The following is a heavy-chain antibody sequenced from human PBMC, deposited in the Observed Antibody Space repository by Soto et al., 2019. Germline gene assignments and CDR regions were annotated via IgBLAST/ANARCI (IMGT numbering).Heavy chain of an antibody. V-gene: IGHV3-21*01. J-gene: IGHJ6*03. Sequence: EVQLVESGGGLVKPGGSLRLSCAASGFTFSSYSMNWVRQAPGKGLEWVSSISSSSSYIYYADSVKGRFTIPRDNAKNSLYLQMNSLRAEDTAGYYCARAGKYCSGGSCGGGYNYYMDVWGKGTTVTGSS. D-gene: IGHD2-15*01. CDR1: GFTFSSYS. CDR2: ISSSSSYI. CDR3: ARAGKYCSGGSCGGGYNYYMDV.